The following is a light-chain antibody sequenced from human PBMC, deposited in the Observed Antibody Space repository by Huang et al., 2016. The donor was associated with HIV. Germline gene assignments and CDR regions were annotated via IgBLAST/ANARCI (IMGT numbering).Light chain of an antibody. J-gene: IGKJ1*01. V-gene: IGKV4-1*01. CDR2: GAS. CDR1: QSVLNSSNSKNY. CDR3: QQYYSIPQT. Sequence: DIVMTQSPDSLAVSLGERATIKCRSSQSVLNSSNSKNYLAWFEQKPGQAPRLLIYGASSRESGVTDRFSGGGSGTDFTLTISSLEAEDAAVYYCQQYYSIPQTFGQGTKVELK.